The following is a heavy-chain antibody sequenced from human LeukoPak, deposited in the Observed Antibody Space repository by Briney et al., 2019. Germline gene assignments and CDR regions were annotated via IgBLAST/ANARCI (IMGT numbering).Heavy chain of an antibody. Sequence: GGSLRLSCAVSGFTFSRHWMSWVRQAPGKRLEWVGNIKEDGSETYYVDSVKGRFTISRDNAKNSLYLQMNSLRAEDTAVYYCAREIQSPITDFDFWGQGTLVTVSS. J-gene: IGHJ4*02. V-gene: IGHV3-7*01. CDR1: GFTFSRHW. CDR2: IKEDGSET. CDR3: AREIQSPITDFDF.